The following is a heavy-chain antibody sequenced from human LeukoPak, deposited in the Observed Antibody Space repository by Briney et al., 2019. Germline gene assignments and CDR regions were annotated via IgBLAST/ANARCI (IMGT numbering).Heavy chain of an antibody. Sequence: GGSLRLSCAASGFTFSSYSMNWVRQAPGKGLEWVSYIGSSSSTIYYADSVKGRFTISRDNAKNSLYLQMNSLRAEDTAVYYCARYRALMVYAFFDYWGQGTLVTVSS. V-gene: IGHV3-48*01. D-gene: IGHD2-8*01. CDR2: IGSSSSTI. J-gene: IGHJ4*02. CDR3: ARYRALMVYAFFDY. CDR1: GFTFSSYS.